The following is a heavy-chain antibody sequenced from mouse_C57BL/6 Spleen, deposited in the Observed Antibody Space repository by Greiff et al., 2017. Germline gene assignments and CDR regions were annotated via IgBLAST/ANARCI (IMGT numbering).Heavy chain of an antibody. V-gene: IGHV14-4*01. Sequence: EVHLVESGAELVRPGASVKLSCTASGFNIKDDYMHWVKQRPEQGLEWIGWIDPENGDTEYASKFQGKATITADTSSNTAYLQLSSLTSEDTAVYYCTTRDYYGSRRAYWGQGTLVTVSA. CDR1: GFNIKDDY. CDR3: TTRDYYGSRRAY. CDR2: IDPENGDT. J-gene: IGHJ3*01. D-gene: IGHD1-1*01.